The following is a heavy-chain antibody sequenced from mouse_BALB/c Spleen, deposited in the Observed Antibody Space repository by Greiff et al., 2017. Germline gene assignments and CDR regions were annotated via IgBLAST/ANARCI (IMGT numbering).Heavy chain of an antibody. Sequence: EVKLMESGGGLVKPGGSLKLSCAASGFAFSSYDMSWVRQTPEKRLEWVAYISSGGGSTYYPDTVKGRFTISRDNAKNTLYLQMSSLKSEDTAMYYCARGKLTDSWFAYWGQGTLVTVSA. CDR3: ARGKLTDSWFAY. D-gene: IGHD4-1*01. J-gene: IGHJ3*01. CDR1: GFAFSSYD. CDR2: ISSGGGST. V-gene: IGHV5-12-1*01.